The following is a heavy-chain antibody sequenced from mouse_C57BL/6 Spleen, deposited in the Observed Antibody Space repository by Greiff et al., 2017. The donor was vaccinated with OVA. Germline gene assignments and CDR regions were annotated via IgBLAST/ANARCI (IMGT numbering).Heavy chain of an antibody. CDR3: ARRGTGSHYFDY. CDR1: GYTFTSYG. D-gene: IGHD4-1*01. CDR2: IYPRSGNT. V-gene: IGHV1-81*01. J-gene: IGHJ2*01. Sequence: VKLQESGAELARPGASVKLSCKASGYTFTSYGISWVKQRTGQGLEWIGEIYPRSGNTYYNEKFKGKATLTADKSSSTAYMELRSLTSEDSAVYVCARRGTGSHYFDYWGQGTTLTVSS.